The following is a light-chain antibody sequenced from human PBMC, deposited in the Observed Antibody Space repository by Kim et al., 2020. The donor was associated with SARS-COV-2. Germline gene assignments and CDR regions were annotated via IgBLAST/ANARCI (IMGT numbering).Light chain of an antibody. V-gene: IGKV3-15*01. CDR3: QQYHFWPYT. CDR2: GAS. J-gene: IGKJ2*01. Sequence: EVVMTQSPATLSVSPGERATFSCRASQTVTINVAWYQHKPGQAPRLLIYGASTRATGLPARFSGSGSGTEFTLTIMSLQSEDFAVYYCQQYHFWPYTFGQGTKLEI. CDR1: QTVTIN.